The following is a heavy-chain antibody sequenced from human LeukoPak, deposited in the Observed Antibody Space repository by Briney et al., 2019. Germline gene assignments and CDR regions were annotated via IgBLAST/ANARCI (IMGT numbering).Heavy chain of an antibody. D-gene: IGHD6-13*01. CDR2: IRSKANSYAT. CDR3: TSGYLQLVHDY. CDR1: GYTLTELS. V-gene: IGHV3-73*01. J-gene: IGHJ4*02. Sequence: ASVKVSCKVSGYTLTELSMHWVRQASGKGLEWVGRIRSKANSYATAYAASVKGRFTISRDDSKNTAYLQMNSLKTEDTAVYYCTSGYLQLVHDYWGQGTLVTVSS.